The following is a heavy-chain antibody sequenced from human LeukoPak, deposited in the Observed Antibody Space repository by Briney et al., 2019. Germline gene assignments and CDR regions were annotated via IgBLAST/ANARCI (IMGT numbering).Heavy chain of an antibody. CDR2: IYYSGST. CDR1: GGSISSGGYY. V-gene: IGHV4-31*03. J-gene: IGHJ5*02. Sequence: SQTLSLTCTVSGGSISSGGYYWSWIRQHPGKGLEWIVYIYYSGSTYYNPSLKSRVTISVDTSKNQFSLKLSSVTAADTAVYYCARDHATVTRGWFDPWGQGTLVTVSS. D-gene: IGHD4-17*01. CDR3: ARDHATVTRGWFDP.